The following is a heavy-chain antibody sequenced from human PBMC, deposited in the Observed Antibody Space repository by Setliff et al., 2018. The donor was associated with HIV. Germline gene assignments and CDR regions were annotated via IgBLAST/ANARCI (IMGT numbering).Heavy chain of an antibody. CDR3: ARGTPRGSYDY. CDR2: ITHDGAKT. D-gene: IGHD1-26*01. Sequence: GGSLRLSCEASGLTFSMSTFHWVRQAPGKGLEYVSAITHDGAKTYYADSVKGRFTISRDNSKNTVYLQMRSLRVEDMAVYHCARGTPRGSYDYWGQGTPVTVSS. J-gene: IGHJ4*02. V-gene: IGHV3-64*02. CDR1: GLTFSMST.